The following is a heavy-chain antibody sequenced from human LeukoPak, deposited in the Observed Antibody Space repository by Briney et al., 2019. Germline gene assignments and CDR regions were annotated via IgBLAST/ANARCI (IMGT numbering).Heavy chain of an antibody. Sequence: GGSLRPSCAASGFTFSSYSVNWVRQAPGKGLEWVSSISSSSSYIYYADSVKGRFTISRDNAKNSLYLQMNSLRGEDTAVYYCARALRGYSYDPFDYWGQGTLVTVSS. CDR3: ARALRGYSYDPFDY. V-gene: IGHV3-21*01. CDR2: ISSSSSYI. CDR1: GFTFSSYS. J-gene: IGHJ4*02. D-gene: IGHD5-18*01.